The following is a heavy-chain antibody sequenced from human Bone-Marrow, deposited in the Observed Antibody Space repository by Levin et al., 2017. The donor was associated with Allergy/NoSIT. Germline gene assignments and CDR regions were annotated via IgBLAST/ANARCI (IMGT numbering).Heavy chain of an antibody. J-gene: IGHJ4*02. D-gene: IGHD1-20*01. CDR3: AKSRLIPGITGTKWI. V-gene: IGHV3-23*01. CDR2: ISGSGGST. Sequence: GGSLRLSCAASGFTFSSYAMSWVRQAPGKGLEWVSAISGSGGSTYYADSVKGRFTISRDNSENTLYLQMNSLRAEDTAVYYCAKSRLIPGITGTKWIWGQGTMVTVSS. CDR1: GFTFSSYA.